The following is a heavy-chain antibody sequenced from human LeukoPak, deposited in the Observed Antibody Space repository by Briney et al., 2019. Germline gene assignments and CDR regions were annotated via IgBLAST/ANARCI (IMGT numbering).Heavy chain of an antibody. J-gene: IGHJ4*02. CDR1: GYTFTSYY. CDR2: INPSGGST. Sequence: ASVKVSCKASGYTFTSYYMHWVRQAPGQGLEWMGIINPSGGSTSYAQKFQGRATMTRDTSTSTVYMELSSLRSEDTAVYYCARADIAAAPFDYWGQGTLVTVSS. CDR3: ARADIAAAPFDY. D-gene: IGHD6-13*01. V-gene: IGHV1-46*01.